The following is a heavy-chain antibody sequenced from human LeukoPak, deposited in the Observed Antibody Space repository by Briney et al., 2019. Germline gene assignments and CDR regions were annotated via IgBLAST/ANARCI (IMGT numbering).Heavy chain of an antibody. D-gene: IGHD1-26*01. CDR1: GIIFSNYA. CDR2: ISSDGGST. J-gene: IGHJ2*01. CDR3: ARGRQGAKTRYFDL. Sequence: GGSLGLSCAASGIIFSNYAMHWVRQGPGKGLECISTISSDGGSTYYANSVKGRFTISRDTSKNTLYLQMGSLRAEDMAVYYCARGRQGAKTRYFDLWGRGTRVTVSS. V-gene: IGHV3-64*01.